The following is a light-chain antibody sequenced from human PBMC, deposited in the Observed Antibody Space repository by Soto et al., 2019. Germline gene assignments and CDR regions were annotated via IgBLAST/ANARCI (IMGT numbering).Light chain of an antibody. V-gene: IGKV1-5*03. Sequence: DIQMTESPSTLAGSLGDRVTITCRASQTISSSFDWYQQKPGKAPKLLIYKASTLKSGVPSRFRGSGSGTEFTLTISSLQPDDFETYSCQHYNSYSEAFGQGTKVDIK. CDR2: KAS. CDR1: QTISSS. CDR3: QHYNSYSEA. J-gene: IGKJ1*01.